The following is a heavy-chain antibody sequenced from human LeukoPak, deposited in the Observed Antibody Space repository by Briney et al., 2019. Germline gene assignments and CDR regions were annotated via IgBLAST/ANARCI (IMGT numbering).Heavy chain of an antibody. V-gene: IGHV4-38-2*02. CDR3: ARGAPPGYCSSTSCYEDY. J-gene: IGHJ4*02. CDR2: IYHSGST. Sequence: PSETLSLTCTVSGYSISSGYYWGWIRQPPGKGLEWIGSIYHSGSTYYNPSLKSRVTISLDTSKNQFSLKLSSVTAADTAVHYCARGAPPGYCSSTSCYEDYWGQGTLVTVSS. D-gene: IGHD2-2*01. CDR1: GYSISSGYY.